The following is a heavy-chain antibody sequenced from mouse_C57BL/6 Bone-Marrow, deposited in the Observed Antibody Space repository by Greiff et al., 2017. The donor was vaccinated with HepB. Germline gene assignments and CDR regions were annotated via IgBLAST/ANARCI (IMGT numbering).Heavy chain of an antibody. CDR3: ARGTIYDGYYRAWFAY. V-gene: IGHV1-81*01. Sequence: QVQLQQSGAELARPGASVKLSCKASGYTFTSYGISWVKQRTGQGLEWIGEIYPRSGNTYYNEKFKGKATLTADKSSSTAYMELRSLTSEDSAVYFCARGTIYDGYYRAWFAYWGQGTLVTVSA. D-gene: IGHD2-3*01. CDR1: GYTFTSYG. CDR2: IYPRSGNT. J-gene: IGHJ3*01.